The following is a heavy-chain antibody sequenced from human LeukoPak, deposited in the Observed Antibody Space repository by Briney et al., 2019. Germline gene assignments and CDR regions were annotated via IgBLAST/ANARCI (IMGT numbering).Heavy chain of an antibody. CDR2: ISYDGSNK. CDR1: GFTFSSYV. D-gene: IGHD6-19*01. Sequence: GGSLRLSCAASGFTFSSYVMHWVRQAPGKGLEWVAVISYDGSNKYYADSVKGRFTISRDNSKNTLYLQMNSLRAEDTAVYYCASAPSSSGWCESLDYWGQGTLVTVSS. V-gene: IGHV3-30*04. CDR3: ASAPSSSGWCESLDY. J-gene: IGHJ4*02.